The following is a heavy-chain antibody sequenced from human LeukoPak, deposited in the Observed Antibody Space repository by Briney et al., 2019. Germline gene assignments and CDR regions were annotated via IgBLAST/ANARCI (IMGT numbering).Heavy chain of an antibody. CDR2: INHSGST. Sequence: PSESPSLTCAVYGGSFSGYYWSWIRQPPGKGLEWIGEINHSGSTNYNPSLKSRVTISVDTSKNQFSLKLSSVTAADTAVYYCARQYCSSISCYFDYWGQGTLVTVSS. CDR1: GGSFSGYY. D-gene: IGHD2-2*01. J-gene: IGHJ4*02. V-gene: IGHV4-34*01. CDR3: ARQYCSSISCYFDY.